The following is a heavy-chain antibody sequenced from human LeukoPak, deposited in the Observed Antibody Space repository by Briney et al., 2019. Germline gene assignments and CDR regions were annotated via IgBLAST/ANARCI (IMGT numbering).Heavy chain of an antibody. V-gene: IGHV4-59*01. CDR3: ARDRYYGSGSYSDHWFDP. J-gene: IGHJ5*02. D-gene: IGHD3-10*01. CDR2: IYYSGST. CDR1: GGSISSYY. Sequence: SETLSLTCTVSGGSISSYYWSWIRQPPGKGLEWIGYIYYSGSTNYNPSLKSRVTISVDTSKNQFSLKLSSVTAADTAVYYCARDRYYGSGSYSDHWFDPWGQGTLVTVSS.